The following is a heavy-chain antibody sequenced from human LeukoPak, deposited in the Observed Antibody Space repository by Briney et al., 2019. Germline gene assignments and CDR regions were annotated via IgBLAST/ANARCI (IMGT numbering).Heavy chain of an antibody. Sequence: SQTLSLTCAVSGGSISSGGYSWSWIRQPPGKGLEWIGYIYHSGSTYYNPSLKSRVTISVDRSKNQFSLKLSSVTAADTAVYYCARSYSGYDWFDYWGQGTLVTVSS. CDR2: IYHSGST. V-gene: IGHV4-30-2*01. CDR3: ARSYSGYDWFDY. D-gene: IGHD5-12*01. CDR1: GGSISSGGYS. J-gene: IGHJ4*02.